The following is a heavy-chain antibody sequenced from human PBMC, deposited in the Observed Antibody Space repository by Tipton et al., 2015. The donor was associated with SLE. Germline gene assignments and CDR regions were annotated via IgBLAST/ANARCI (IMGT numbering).Heavy chain of an antibody. CDR2: ISYDASNK. CDR3: AMGYSSSWQRFSY. V-gene: IGHV3-30-3*01. Sequence: QLVQSGGGVVQPGRSLRLSCAASGFTFSTFAMHRVRQAPGKGLEWVAVISYDASNKNYADSVKGRFTISRDNSKNTLYLQMNSLRAEDTAVYYCAMGYSSSWQRFSYWGQGTLVTVSS. D-gene: IGHD6-13*01. CDR1: GFTFSTFA. J-gene: IGHJ4*02.